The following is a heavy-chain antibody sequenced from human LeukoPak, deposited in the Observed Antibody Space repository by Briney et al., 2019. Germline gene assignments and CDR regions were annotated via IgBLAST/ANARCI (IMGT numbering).Heavy chain of an antibody. J-gene: IGHJ4*02. V-gene: IGHV1-18*01. CDR1: GYSFTNYG. D-gene: IGHD1-1*01. CDR3: ARGTSPMPDY. CDR2: ISNYNDNT. Sequence: ASVKVSCKASGYSFTNYGVSWVRQAPGQGLEWLGWISNYNDNTNYAKKFQGRVTMITDTSTSTAYMELRSLRFDDTAVYYCARGTSPMPDYWGQGTLVTVSS.